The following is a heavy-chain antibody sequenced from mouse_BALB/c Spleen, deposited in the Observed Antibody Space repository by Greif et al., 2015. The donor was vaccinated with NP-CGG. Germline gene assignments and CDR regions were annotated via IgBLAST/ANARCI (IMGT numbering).Heavy chain of an antibody. V-gene: IGHV7-3*02. J-gene: IGHJ2*01. CDR2: IRNKANGYTT. CDR1: GFTFTDYY. Sequence: EVKLMESGGGLVQPGGSLRLSCATSGFTFTDYYMSWVRQPPGKALEWLGFIRNKANGYTTEYSASVKGRFTISRDNSQSILYLQMNTLRAEDSATYYCARATAHFDYWGQGTTLTVSS. CDR3: ARATAHFDY. D-gene: IGHD1-2*01.